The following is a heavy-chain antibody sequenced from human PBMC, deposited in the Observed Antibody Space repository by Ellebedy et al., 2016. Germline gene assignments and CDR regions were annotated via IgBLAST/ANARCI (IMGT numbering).Heavy chain of an antibody. V-gene: IGHV4-59*08. D-gene: IGHD1-1*01. CDR2: IYYSGST. Sequence: SETLSLTCTVSGGSISSYYWSWIRQPPGKGLEWIGYIYYSGSTNYNLSLKSRVTISVDTSKNQFSLKLSSVTAADTAVFYRARHTMDWSDFDYFDYWGQGTLVTVSS. J-gene: IGHJ4*02. CDR1: GGSISSYY. CDR3: ARHTMDWSDFDYFDY.